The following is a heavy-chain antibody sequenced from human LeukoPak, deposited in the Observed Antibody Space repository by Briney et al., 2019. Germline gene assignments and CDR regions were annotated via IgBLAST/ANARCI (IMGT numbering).Heavy chain of an antibody. D-gene: IGHD3-10*02. CDR2: IYESGST. CDR3: ARDRYYLCSGSYFSRWFDP. J-gene: IGHJ5*02. Sequence: PSGTLSLTCTVSGGSISRGGYYWSWVRQHPGKGRGWIAYIYESGSTYYNPSRKSRFTISVNTAKNQCSCKQSSVDAATRAFYSCARDRYYLCSGSYFSRWFDPWGQGTLVTVSS. V-gene: IGHV4-31*03. CDR1: GGSISRGGYY.